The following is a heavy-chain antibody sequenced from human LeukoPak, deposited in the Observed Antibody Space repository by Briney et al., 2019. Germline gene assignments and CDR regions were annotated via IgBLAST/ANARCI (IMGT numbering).Heavy chain of an antibody. CDR1: GFTFSSYA. J-gene: IGHJ4*02. CDR3: AKDRWPTWALDY. Sequence: GGSLRLSCAASGFTFSSYAMSWVRQAPGKGLEWVSAISGSGGSTYYADSVKGRFTISRDNSKNTLYLQMNSLRAEDAAVYYCAKDRWPTWALDYWGQGTLVTVSS. D-gene: IGHD4-23*01. CDR2: ISGSGGST. V-gene: IGHV3-23*01.